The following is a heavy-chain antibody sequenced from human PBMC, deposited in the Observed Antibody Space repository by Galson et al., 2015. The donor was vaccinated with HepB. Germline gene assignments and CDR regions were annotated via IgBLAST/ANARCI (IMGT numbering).Heavy chain of an antibody. J-gene: IGHJ4*02. Sequence: SLRLSCAASGFIVSGNYMSWVRQAPGKGLEWVSVIYSGGNTYYAGSVKGRFSISRDNSKNTLYLQMNTLRAEDTARYYCATGWRRRDDHNPLDYWGQGTLVTVSS. CDR3: ATGWRRRDDHNPLDY. CDR1: GFIVSGNY. CDR2: IYSGGNT. D-gene: IGHD5-24*01. V-gene: IGHV3-53*01.